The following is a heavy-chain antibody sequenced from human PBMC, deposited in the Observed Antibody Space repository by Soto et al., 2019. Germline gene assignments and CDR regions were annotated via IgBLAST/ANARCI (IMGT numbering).Heavy chain of an antibody. V-gene: IGHV1-69*04. CDR1: GGTFSSYT. CDR2: IIPILGIA. CDR3: ARDYAVAATKQNSDAFDI. D-gene: IGHD2-15*01. Sequence: GAPVKVSCKGSGGTFSSYTISWGRQGPGQRAEWMGRIIPILGIANYAQKFQGRVTITADKSTSTAYMELSSLRSEDTAVYYCARDYAVAATKQNSDAFDIWGQGTMVTVSS. J-gene: IGHJ3*02.